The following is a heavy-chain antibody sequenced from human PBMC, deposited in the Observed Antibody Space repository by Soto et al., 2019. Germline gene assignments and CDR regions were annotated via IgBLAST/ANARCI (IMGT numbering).Heavy chain of an antibody. D-gene: IGHD3-3*01. V-gene: IGHV3-23*01. J-gene: IGHJ4*02. Sequence: EVQLLESGGGLVQPGGSLRLSCAASGFTFSSYAMSWVRQAPGKGLEWVSAISGSGSSTYYADSVKGRFTISRDKSKNTLYLQMSSLRADDTAVYYCAKDSQYDFWSGYYSRYFDYWGQGTLVTVSS. CDR1: GFTFSSYA. CDR3: AKDSQYDFWSGYYSRYFDY. CDR2: ISGSGSST.